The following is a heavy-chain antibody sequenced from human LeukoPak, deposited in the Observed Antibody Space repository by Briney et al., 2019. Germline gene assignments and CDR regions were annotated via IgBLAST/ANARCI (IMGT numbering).Heavy chain of an antibody. J-gene: IGHJ4*02. V-gene: IGHV4-59*01. Sequence: PSETLSLTCSVSGGSLSNYYWSWIRQSPGKGLQYIGYIYSTGSTNYNPSLKSRVTISVDTSKNQFSLKLSSVTAADTAVYYCARGPGMATIKDWGQGTLVTVSS. CDR2: IYSTGST. CDR3: ARGPGMATIKD. D-gene: IGHD5-24*01. CDR1: GGSLSNYY.